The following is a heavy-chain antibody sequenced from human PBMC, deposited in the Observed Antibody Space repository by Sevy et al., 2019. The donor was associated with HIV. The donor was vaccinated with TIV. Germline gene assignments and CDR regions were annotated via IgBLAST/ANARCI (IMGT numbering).Heavy chain of an antibody. J-gene: IGHJ4*02. D-gene: IGHD6-19*01. Sequence: ASVKVSCKASGYTFTSYGISWVRQAPGQGLEWMGWISAYNGNTNYAQMLQGRVTMTTDTSTSTAYMELRSLRSDDTAVYYCARDIIAVAGNEDFFDYWGQGTLVTVSS. CDR1: GYTFTSYG. V-gene: IGHV1-18*01. CDR2: ISAYNGNT. CDR3: ARDIIAVAGNEDFFDY.